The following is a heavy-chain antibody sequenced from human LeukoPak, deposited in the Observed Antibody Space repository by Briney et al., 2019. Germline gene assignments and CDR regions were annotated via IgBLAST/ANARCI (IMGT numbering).Heavy chain of an antibody. CDR2: IYYSGST. D-gene: IGHD2-2*01. Sequence: SETLSLTCTVSGGSISSYCWSWIRQPPGKGLEWIGYIYYSGSTNYNPSLKSRVTISVDTSKNQFSLKLSSVTAADTAVYYCARSTYQLLTDWGQGTLVTVSS. J-gene: IGHJ4*02. CDR3: ARSTYQLLTD. V-gene: IGHV4-59*01. CDR1: GGSISSYC.